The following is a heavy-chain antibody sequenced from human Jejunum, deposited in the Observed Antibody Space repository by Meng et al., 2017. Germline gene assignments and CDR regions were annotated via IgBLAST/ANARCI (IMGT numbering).Heavy chain of an antibody. CDR1: GFSLSTSGVG. CDR2: IYWDDDK. CDR3: AHRLAYSSNYNVGWFDP. J-gene: IGHJ5*02. V-gene: IGHV2-5*02. D-gene: IGHD6-13*01. Sequence: ITLKDAGPPLGKPHPPLPLTCTFSGFSLSTSGVGVGWIRQPPGKALECLALIYWDDDKRYNPSLKNRLTVTKDTSKNQVVLTMTNMDLVDTATYYCAHRLAYSSNYNVGWFDPWGQGTLVTVSS.